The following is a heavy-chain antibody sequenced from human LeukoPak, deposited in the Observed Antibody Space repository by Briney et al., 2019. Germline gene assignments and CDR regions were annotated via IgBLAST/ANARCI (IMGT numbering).Heavy chain of an antibody. CDR1: GYTFINFG. CDR3: AGIPVFGVVLHQVPV. Sequence: ASVKVSCKASGYTFINFGISWVRQAPGQGLEWMGWISAYNGNTNYAQKLQGRVTMTTDTSTNTAYMELRSLRSEDTAVYFCAGIPVFGVVLHQVPVWGKGTTVTVSS. D-gene: IGHD3-3*01. J-gene: IGHJ6*04. CDR2: ISAYNGNT. V-gene: IGHV1-18*01.